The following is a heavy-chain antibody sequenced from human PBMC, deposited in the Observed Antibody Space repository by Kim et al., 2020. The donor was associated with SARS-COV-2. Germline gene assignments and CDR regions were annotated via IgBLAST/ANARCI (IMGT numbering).Heavy chain of an antibody. CDR3: GKNVRGAASGFDF. D-gene: IGHD6-13*01. J-gene: IGHJ5*01. CDR1: GFTFTTYA. Sequence: GGSLRLSCAASGFTFTTYAMTWVRLAPGKGLEWVSVITITGGTTYYADSVKGRFTISRDNSKNTLYLQMNNLGAEDTAVYYCGKNVRGAASGFDFWGQGTLVTVSS. V-gene: IGHV3-23*01. CDR2: ITITGGTT.